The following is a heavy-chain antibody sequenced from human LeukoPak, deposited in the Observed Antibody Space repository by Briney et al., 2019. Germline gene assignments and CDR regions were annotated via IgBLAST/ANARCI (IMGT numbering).Heavy chain of an antibody. CDR2: IRSAVETT. J-gene: IGHJ4*02. CDR3: AKHFCTGLDCSLFDS. V-gene: IGHV3-23*01. CDR1: GFTMSHYG. Sequence: AGGSLRLSCAASGFTMSHYGVSWVRQAPGQGLEWISGIRSAVETTHYADSVKGRFIISRDNSKNALSLQLNSLRPEDTALYYCAKHFCTGLDCSLFDSWGQGTLVTVSS. D-gene: IGHD3/OR15-3a*01.